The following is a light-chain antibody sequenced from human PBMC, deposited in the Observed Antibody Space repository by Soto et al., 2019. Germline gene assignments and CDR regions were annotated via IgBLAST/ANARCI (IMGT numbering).Light chain of an antibody. J-gene: IGLJ1*01. Sequence: SYELTQPPSVSVSPGQTASITCSGDKLGDKFACWYQQKPGQSPVLVIHEDYKRPSGIPERFSGSNSGNTATLTISDTQAMDEADYYCQAWDINTAVFGTGTKLTVL. CDR1: KLGDKF. V-gene: IGLV3-1*01. CDR2: EDY. CDR3: QAWDINTAV.